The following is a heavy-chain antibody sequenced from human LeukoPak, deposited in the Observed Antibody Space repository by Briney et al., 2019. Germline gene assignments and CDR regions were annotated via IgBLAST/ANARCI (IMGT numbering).Heavy chain of an antibody. J-gene: IGHJ4*02. CDR2: IRYDGSNK. CDR1: GFTFSSYG. D-gene: IGHD3-9*01. CDR3: AKDGARDYDILTGYYPDY. V-gene: IGHV3-30*02. Sequence: PGGSLRLSCAASGFTFSSYGMHWVRQAPGKGLEWVAFIRYDGSNKYYADSVKGRFTISRDNSKNTLYLQMNSLRAEDTAVYYCAKDGARDYDILTGYYPDYWGQGTLVTVSS.